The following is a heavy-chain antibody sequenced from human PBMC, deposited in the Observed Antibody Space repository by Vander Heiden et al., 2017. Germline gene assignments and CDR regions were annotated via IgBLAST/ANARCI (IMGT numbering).Heavy chain of an antibody. Sequence: QVQLVQSGAEVKQPGSSVKVSCKASGGTFSSYAISWVRQASGQGLECMGGIIPIFGTANYAQKFQGGVTITADESTSTAYMELSSLRSEDTAVYYCARGCSSSSLFPFDPWGQGTLVTVSS. CDR2: IIPIFGTA. D-gene: IGHD6-6*01. J-gene: IGHJ5*02. CDR1: GGTFSSYA. CDR3: ARGCSSSSLFPFDP. V-gene: IGHV1-69*01.